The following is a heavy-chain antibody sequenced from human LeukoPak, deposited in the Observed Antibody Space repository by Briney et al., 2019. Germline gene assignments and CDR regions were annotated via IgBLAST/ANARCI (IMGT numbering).Heavy chain of an antibody. D-gene: IGHD4-17*01. J-gene: IGHJ4*02. CDR2: IIPILGIA. V-gene: IGHV1-69*04. CDR1: GYTFTSYG. Sequence: ASVKVSCKASGYTFTSYGISWVRQAPGQGLEWMGRIIPILGIANYAQKFQGRVTITADKSTSTAYMELSSLRSEDTAVYYCARYGNGEPPEWGQGTLVTVSS. CDR3: ARYGNGEPPE.